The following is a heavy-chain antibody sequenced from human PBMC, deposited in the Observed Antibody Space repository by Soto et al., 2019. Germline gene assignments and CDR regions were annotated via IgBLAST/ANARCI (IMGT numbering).Heavy chain of an antibody. CDR3: AREKLSRSIIAAAVSYDAFDI. D-gene: IGHD6-13*01. CDR1: GYTFTGSY. Sequence: QVQLVQSGAEVKKPGASMKVSCKASGYTFTGSYMHWVRQAPGQGLEWMGWINPNSGGTNYAQKFQGWVSMTRDTSISTAYMELSRLRSDDTAVYYCAREKLSRSIIAAAVSYDAFDIWGQGTMVTVSS. J-gene: IGHJ3*02. CDR2: INPNSGGT. V-gene: IGHV1-2*04.